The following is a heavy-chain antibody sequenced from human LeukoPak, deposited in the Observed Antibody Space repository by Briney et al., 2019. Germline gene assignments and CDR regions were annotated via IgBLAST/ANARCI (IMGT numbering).Heavy chain of an antibody. CDR3: ARVHTMVRGVMPNWFDP. V-gene: IGHV4-38-2*01. Sequence: PSETLSLTCAVSGYSLSSGYYWGWIRQPPGKGLEWIGSIYHSGSTYYNPSLKSRVTISVDTSKNQFSLKLSSVTAADTAVYYCARVHTMVRGVMPNWFDPWGQGTLVTVSS. CDR2: IYHSGST. CDR1: GYSLSSGYY. J-gene: IGHJ5*02. D-gene: IGHD3-10*01.